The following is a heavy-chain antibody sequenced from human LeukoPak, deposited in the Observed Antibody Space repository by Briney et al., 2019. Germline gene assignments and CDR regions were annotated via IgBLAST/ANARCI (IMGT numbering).Heavy chain of an antibody. V-gene: IGHV3-30*04. CDR3: ARGLRGYGYGPEGY. CDR1: GFTFSSYA. D-gene: IGHD5-18*01. J-gene: IGHJ4*02. Sequence: PGRSLRLSCAASGFTFSSYAMHWVRQAPGKGLEWVAVISYDGSNKYYADSVKGRFTISRDNSENTLYLQMNSLRAEDTAVYYCARGLRGYGYGPEGYWGQGTLVTVSS. CDR2: ISYDGSNK.